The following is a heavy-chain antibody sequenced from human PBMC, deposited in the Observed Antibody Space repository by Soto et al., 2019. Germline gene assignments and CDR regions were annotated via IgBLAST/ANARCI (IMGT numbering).Heavy chain of an antibody. CDR2: IYHSGST. CDR3: ARVPDR. CDR1: GGSISSGGYS. Sequence: SETLSLTCAVSGGSISSGGYSWSWIRQPPGKGLEWIGYIYHSGSTYYNTSLKNQVTISVDRSKNQFSLKLSSVTAADTAVYYCARVPDRWGQGTLVTVS. V-gene: IGHV4-30-2*01. D-gene: IGHD2-2*01. J-gene: IGHJ5*02.